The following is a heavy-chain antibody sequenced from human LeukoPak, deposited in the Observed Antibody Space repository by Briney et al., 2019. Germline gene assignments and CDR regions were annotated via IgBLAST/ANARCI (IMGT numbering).Heavy chain of an antibody. J-gene: IGHJ4*02. CDR2: ISGSGGST. CDR1: GFTFSSYA. V-gene: IGHV3-23*01. D-gene: IGHD6-19*01. CDR3: AKDTGIAVAGTDY. Sequence: PGGSLRLSCAASGFTFSSYAMSWVRQAPGKGLEWVSAISGSGGSTYYADSVKDRFTISRDNSKNTLYLQMNSLRAEDTAVYYCAKDTGIAVAGTDYWGQGTLVTVSS.